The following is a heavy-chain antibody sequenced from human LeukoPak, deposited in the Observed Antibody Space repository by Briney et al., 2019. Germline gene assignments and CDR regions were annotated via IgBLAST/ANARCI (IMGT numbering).Heavy chain of an antibody. CDR1: GGSISSGSYY. Sequence: SETLSLTCTVSGGSISSGSYYWSWIRQPAGKGLEWIGCIYTSGSTNYNPSLKSRVTISVDTSKNQFSLKLSSVTAADTAVYYCAREVGQLALFDYWGQGTLVTVSS. D-gene: IGHD6-13*01. CDR2: IYTSGST. CDR3: AREVGQLALFDY. V-gene: IGHV4-61*02. J-gene: IGHJ4*02.